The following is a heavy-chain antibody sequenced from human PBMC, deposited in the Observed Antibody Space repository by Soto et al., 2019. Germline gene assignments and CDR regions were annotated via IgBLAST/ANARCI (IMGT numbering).Heavy chain of an antibody. CDR3: ARGRGYSYGAYYFDY. V-gene: IGHV4-31*02. J-gene: IGHJ4*02. Sequence: CLTCAVYGGSISCEGYYWSSFRQGPGKGLEWIGDIYYSGTTYHNPSLRSRLTISGNASKNQFSLKLSSVTDDDTALYYCARGRGYSYGAYYFDYWGQVTLVTLYS. CDR2: IYYSGTT. CDR1: GGSISCEGYY. D-gene: IGHD5-18*01.